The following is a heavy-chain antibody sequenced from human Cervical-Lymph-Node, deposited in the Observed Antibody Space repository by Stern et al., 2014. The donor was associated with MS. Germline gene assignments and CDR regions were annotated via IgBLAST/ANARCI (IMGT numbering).Heavy chain of an antibody. V-gene: IGHV1-2*02. CDR2: INGNSGAT. Sequence: VQLLQSGAEVKKPGASVKVSCKASGYTITGCYIHWVRQAPGQGLEWMGWINGNSGATKYAQNFQGRFTMTRDTSISTAHMELSGLRADDTAVYYCARDLAGDGDLYLDYWGQGTLVTVSS. J-gene: IGHJ4*02. D-gene: IGHD7-27*01. CDR3: ARDLAGDGDLYLDY. CDR1: GYTITGCY.